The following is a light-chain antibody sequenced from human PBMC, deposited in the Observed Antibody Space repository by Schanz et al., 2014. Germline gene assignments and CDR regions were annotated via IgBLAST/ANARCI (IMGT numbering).Light chain of an antibody. CDR3: HSYDSLSGAV. J-gene: IGLJ3*02. Sequence: QSVLTQPPSVSGAPGQRVTISCTGSRSNIGAGYDVHWYQQVPGTAPKLLIFGNSNRPSGVPDRFSGSKSGTSASLAITGVQAADEADYYCHSYDSLSGAVFGGGTKLTVL. CDR2: GNS. V-gene: IGLV1-40*01. CDR1: RSNIGAGYD.